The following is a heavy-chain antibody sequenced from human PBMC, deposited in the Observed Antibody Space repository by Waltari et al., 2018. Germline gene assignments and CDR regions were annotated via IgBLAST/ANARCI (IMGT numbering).Heavy chain of an antibody. Sequence: QLQLQESGPGLVEPSETLSLTCTASGGSISSSSHFWAWIRRPPGKGLEWIGSIYYSGSTFYNPSLKSRVTISVDTSKTQFSLKLTSVTAADTAEYYCARIGSVNWFDPWGQGILVTASS. J-gene: IGHJ5*02. V-gene: IGHV4-39*01. CDR2: IYYSGST. CDR1: GGSISSSSHF. CDR3: ARIGSVNWFDP. D-gene: IGHD3-10*01.